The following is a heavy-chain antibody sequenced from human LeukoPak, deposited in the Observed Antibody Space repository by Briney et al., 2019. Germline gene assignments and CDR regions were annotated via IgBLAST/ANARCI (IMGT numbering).Heavy chain of an antibody. CDR3: AILYSSSWYVGY. CDR1: GFTFSSYA. J-gene: IGHJ4*02. Sequence: GGSLRLSCAASGFTFSSYAMSWVRQAPGKGLEWVSGISGSCGSTSYADSVKGRFTITRDNSKNTLYLQMNSLTAEATPVYYCAILYSSSWYVGYWGQGTLVTVSS. V-gene: IGHV3-23*01. CDR2: ISGSCGST. D-gene: IGHD6-13*01.